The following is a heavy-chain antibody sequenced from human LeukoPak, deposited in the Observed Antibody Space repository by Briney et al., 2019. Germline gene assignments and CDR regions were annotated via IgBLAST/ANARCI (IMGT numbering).Heavy chain of an antibody. Sequence: ASVNVSCKASGGTFSSYAISWVRQAPGQGLEWMGGIIPIFGTANYAQKFQGRVTITADESTSTAYMELSSLRSEDTAVYYCACDSSGYYYRRYFDYWGQGTLVTVSS. CDR3: ACDSSGYYYRRYFDY. CDR1: GGTFSSYA. V-gene: IGHV1-69*13. D-gene: IGHD3-22*01. J-gene: IGHJ4*02. CDR2: IIPIFGTA.